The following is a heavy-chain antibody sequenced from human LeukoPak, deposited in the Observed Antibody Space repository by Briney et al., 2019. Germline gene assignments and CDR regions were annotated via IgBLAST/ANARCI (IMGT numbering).Heavy chain of an antibody. V-gene: IGHV5-51*01. J-gene: IGHJ6*02. CDR3: ARTPITMVRGATSYYYYGMDV. D-gene: IGHD3-10*01. Sequence: GESLKISCKGSGYSFTSYWIGWVRQMPGKGLEWMGIIYPGDSDTRYSPSFQGQVTISADKSISTAYLQWSSLKASDTAMYYCARTPITMVRGATSYYYYGMDVWGQGTTVTVSS. CDR1: GYSFTSYW. CDR2: IYPGDSDT.